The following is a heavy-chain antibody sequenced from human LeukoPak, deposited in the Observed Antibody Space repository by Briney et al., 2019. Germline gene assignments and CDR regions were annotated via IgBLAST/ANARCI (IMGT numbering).Heavy chain of an antibody. J-gene: IGHJ4*02. Sequence: GASVTVSCKASGYTFTSYAMNWVRQAPGQGLEWMGWINTNTGNPMYAQGVTGRLFFCLDTSVSTAYLQISSLKAEDTAVYYCARELGYSSSSPLSGWGQGTLVTVSS. CDR1: GYTFTSYA. V-gene: IGHV7-4-1*02. CDR3: ARELGYSSSSPLSG. CDR2: INTNTGNP. D-gene: IGHD6-6*01.